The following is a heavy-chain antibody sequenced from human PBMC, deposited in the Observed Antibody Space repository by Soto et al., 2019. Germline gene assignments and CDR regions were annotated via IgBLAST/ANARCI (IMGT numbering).Heavy chain of an antibody. D-gene: IGHD3-22*01. CDR3: ARQERITMIVVVRNWFDP. CDR2: IYYSGST. V-gene: IGHV4-39*01. CDR1: GGSISSSSYY. Sequence: QLQLQESGPGLVKPSETLSLTCTVSGGSISSSSYYWGWIRQPPGKGLEWIGVIYYSGSTYYNPSLKSRVTISVDTSKNQFSLKLSSVTAADTAVYYCARQERITMIVVVRNWFDPWGQGTLVTVSS. J-gene: IGHJ5*02.